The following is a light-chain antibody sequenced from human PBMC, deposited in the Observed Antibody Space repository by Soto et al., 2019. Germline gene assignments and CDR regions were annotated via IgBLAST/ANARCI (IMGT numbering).Light chain of an antibody. CDR3: SSYTSSSTYV. CDR2: DVS. J-gene: IGLJ1*01. CDR1: RKDVGGYNY. V-gene: IGLV2-14*04. Sequence: WSSRQESTTSLPGARKDVGGYNYVSWYQQHPGKAPKLMIYDVSNRPSGVSNRFSGSKSGNTASLTISGLQAEDEADYYCSSYTSSSTYVFGTGTKVTVL.